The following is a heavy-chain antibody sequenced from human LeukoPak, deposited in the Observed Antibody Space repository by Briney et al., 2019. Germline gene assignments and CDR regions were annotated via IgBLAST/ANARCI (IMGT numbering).Heavy chain of an antibody. V-gene: IGHV1-2*02. CDR1: GYTFTGYY. Sequence: GASVKVSCKASGYTFTGYYMHWVRQAPGQGLEWMGWINPNSGGTNYVQKFQGRVTMTRDTSISTAYMELSRLRSDDTAVYYCARESGYSSSWYDYWGQGTLVTVSS. D-gene: IGHD6-13*01. CDR2: INPNSGGT. CDR3: ARESGYSSSWYDY. J-gene: IGHJ4*02.